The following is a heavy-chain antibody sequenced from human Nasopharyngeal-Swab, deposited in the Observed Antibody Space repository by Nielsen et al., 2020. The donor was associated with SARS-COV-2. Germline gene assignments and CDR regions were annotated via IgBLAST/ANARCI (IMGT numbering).Heavy chain of an antibody. CDR3: AHGRFCSGGTCYGYSYYYMDV. J-gene: IGHJ6*03. Sequence: RQAPGKALEWLAVTFSNDEESYSASLKSRLTISKDTSKSQVVLTMANMVPVDTATYYCAHGRFCSGGTCYGYSYYYMDVWGKGTTVTVSS. CDR2: TFSNDEE. D-gene: IGHD2-15*01. V-gene: IGHV2-26*01.